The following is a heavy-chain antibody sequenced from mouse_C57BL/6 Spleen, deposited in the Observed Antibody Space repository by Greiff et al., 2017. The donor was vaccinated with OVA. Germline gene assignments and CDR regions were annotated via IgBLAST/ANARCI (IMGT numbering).Heavy chain of an antibody. Sequence: QVQLQQPGAELVGPGSSVKLSCKASGYTFTSYWMDWVKQRPGQGLEWIGNIYPSDSETHYNQQFTDKATLTVDKSSSTAYIPLSTLSSEVSAVYYCASIPFYYGSSSGYFDVWGTGTTVTVSS. D-gene: IGHD1-1*01. CDR3: ASIPFYYGSSSGYFDV. J-gene: IGHJ1*03. CDR2: IYPSDSET. V-gene: IGHV1-61*01. CDR1: GYTFTSYW.